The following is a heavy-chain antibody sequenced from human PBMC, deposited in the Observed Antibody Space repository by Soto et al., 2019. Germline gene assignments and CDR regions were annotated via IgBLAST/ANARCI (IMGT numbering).Heavy chain of an antibody. Sequence: QVQLVESGGGLVKPGGSLRLSCAASGFTFSDYYMSWIRQAPGKGLEWVSYISGSSRYTNYADSVKGRFTISRDNAKNSLYPEMSSLRAKDTAVYYCARDTIAAAGIGIDYWGQGTLVTVSS. V-gene: IGHV3-11*06. J-gene: IGHJ4*02. CDR1: GFTFSDYY. D-gene: IGHD6-13*01. CDR2: ISGSSRYT. CDR3: ARDTIAAAGIGIDY.